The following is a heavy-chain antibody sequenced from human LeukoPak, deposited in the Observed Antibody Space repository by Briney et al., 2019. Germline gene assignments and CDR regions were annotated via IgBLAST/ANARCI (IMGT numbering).Heavy chain of an antibody. D-gene: IGHD5-18*01. CDR1: GGSISSYY. V-gene: IGHV4-59*01. CDR2: VYYSGST. CDR3: ARELGGARGDSYGYGYYYYMDV. Sequence: SETLSLTCTVSGGSISSYYWSWIRQPPGKGLDWIGYVYYSGSTNYNPSLKSRVTISVDASKNQFSLKLSSVTAADTAVYYCARELGGARGDSYGYGYYYYMDVWGKGTTVTVSS. J-gene: IGHJ6*03.